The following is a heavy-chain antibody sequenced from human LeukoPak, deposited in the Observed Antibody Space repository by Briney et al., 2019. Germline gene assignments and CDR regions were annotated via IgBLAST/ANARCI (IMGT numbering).Heavy chain of an antibody. CDR3: AKDSTPTDYYGSAADY. J-gene: IGHJ4*02. Sequence: PGGSLRLSCAASGFTFSSYGMHWVRQAPGKGLEWVAVIWYDGSNKYYADSVEGRFTISRENSKNTLYLQMNSLRAEDTAVYYCAKDSTPTDYYGSAADYWGQGTLVTVSS. D-gene: IGHD3-10*01. CDR1: GFTFSSYG. V-gene: IGHV3-33*03. CDR2: IWYDGSNK.